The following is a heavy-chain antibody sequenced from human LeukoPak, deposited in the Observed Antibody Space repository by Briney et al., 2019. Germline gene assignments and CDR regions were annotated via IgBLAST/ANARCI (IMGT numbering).Heavy chain of an antibody. D-gene: IGHD1-7*01. V-gene: IGHV1-69*13. J-gene: IGHJ4*02. CDR2: IIPIFGTA. CDR1: GGTFSSYA. CDR3: ARRGARWNLDFDY. Sequence: SVKVSCKASGGTFSSYAISWVRQAPGQGLEWMGGIIPIFGTANYAQKFQGRVTITADESTSTAYMELSSLRSEDTAVYYCARRGARWNLDFDYWGQGTLVTVSS.